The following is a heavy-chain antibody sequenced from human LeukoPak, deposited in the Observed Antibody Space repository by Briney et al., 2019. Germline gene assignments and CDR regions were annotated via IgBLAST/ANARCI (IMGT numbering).Heavy chain of an antibody. CDR1: GGSISSYY. CDR3: ARVGLSNVDILTGYYFAY. Sequence: SETLSLTCTVSGGSISSYYWCWIRQPPGQGLGWVGYIYYSGSTNYNPSPKSRVTISVATSKNQFSLNLSSVTAAATAVYYCARVGLSNVDILTGYYFAYWGEGTLVILSS. CDR2: IYYSGST. J-gene: IGHJ4*02. D-gene: IGHD3-9*01. V-gene: IGHV4-59*01.